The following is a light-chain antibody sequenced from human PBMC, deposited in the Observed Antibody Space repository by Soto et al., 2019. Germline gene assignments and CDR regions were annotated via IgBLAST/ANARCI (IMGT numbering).Light chain of an antibody. CDR1: SSNIGAGYD. CDR3: QSYDSSLSDSAV. Sequence: QSVLTQPPSVSGAPGQRVTISCTGSSSNIGAGYDVHWYQQLPGTAPKLLIYGNSNRTSGVPDGFSGSKSGTSASLAITGLQAEDEADYYCQSYDSSLSDSAVFGGGTKVTVL. V-gene: IGLV1-40*01. CDR2: GNS. J-gene: IGLJ2*01.